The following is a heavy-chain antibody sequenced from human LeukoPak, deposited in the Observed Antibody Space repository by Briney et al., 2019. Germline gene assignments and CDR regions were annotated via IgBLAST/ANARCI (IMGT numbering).Heavy chain of an antibody. CDR2: IYPGDSDT. D-gene: IGHD6-13*01. CDR3: ARHGDSSSSRAAFDI. V-gene: IGHV5-51*01. CDR1: GFTFTKYW. Sequence: GESLKISCKGSGFTFTKYWIGWVRQMPGKGLEWMGIIYPGDSDTRYSPSFQGQVTISADKSISTAYLQWSSLKASDTAMYYCARHGDSSSSRAAFDIWGQGTMVTVSS. J-gene: IGHJ3*02.